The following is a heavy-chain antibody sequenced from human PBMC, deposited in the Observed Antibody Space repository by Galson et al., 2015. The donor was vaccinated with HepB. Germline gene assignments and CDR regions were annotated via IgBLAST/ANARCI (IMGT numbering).Heavy chain of an antibody. CDR1: GFTFSSVS. Sequence: SLRLSCAASGFTFSSVSMAWVRQAPGKGLEWVSIIGGRGGTTFYADSVKGRFSISRDNSKNTLYPQMNSLRAEDTAVYYCAKDPGGRRYCSSSSCYLDYWGQGTLVTVSS. CDR2: IGGRGGTT. CDR3: AKDPGGRRYCSSSSCYLDY. J-gene: IGHJ4*02. V-gene: IGHV3-23*01. D-gene: IGHD2-2*01.